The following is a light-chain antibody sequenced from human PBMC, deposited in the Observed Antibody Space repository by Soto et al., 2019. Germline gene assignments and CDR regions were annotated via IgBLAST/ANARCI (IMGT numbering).Light chain of an antibody. CDR3: SSYTSSITPVV. Sequence: QSALTQPASVSGSPGQSITISCTGTSSDVGGYNYVSWYQQHPGKDPKLMIYDVSNRPSGVSNRFSGSKSGNTASLTISGLQAEDEADYYCSSYTSSITPVVFGGGTKLTVL. V-gene: IGLV2-14*01. J-gene: IGLJ2*01. CDR2: DVS. CDR1: SSDVGGYNY.